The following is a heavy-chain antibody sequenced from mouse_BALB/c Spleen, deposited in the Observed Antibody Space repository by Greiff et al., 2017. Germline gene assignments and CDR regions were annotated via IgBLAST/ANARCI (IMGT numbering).Heavy chain of an antibody. CDR1: GYTFTSYW. CDR3: ARRGNYYAMDY. Sequence: QVHVKQPGAELVKPGASVKLSCKASGYTFTSYWMHWVKQRPGQGLEWIGEINPSNGRTNYNEKFKSKATLTVDKSSSTAYMQLSSLTSEDSAVYYCARRGNYYAMDYWGQGTSVTVSS. J-gene: IGHJ4*01. CDR2: INPSNGRT. V-gene: IGHV1S81*02. D-gene: IGHD2-1*01.